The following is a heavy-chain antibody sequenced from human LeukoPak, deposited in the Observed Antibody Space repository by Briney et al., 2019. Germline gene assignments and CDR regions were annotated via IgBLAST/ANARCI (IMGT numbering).Heavy chain of an antibody. V-gene: IGHV4-34*01. CDR3: ARVGYCSSTSCYRGKKYNWFDP. Sequence: SETLSLTCAVYGGSFSGYYWSWIRQPPGKGLEWIGEINHSGSTNHNPSLKSRVTISVDTSENQFSLKLSSVTATDTAVYYCARVGYCSSTSCYRGKKYNWFDPWGQGTLVTVSS. CDR1: GGSFSGYY. CDR2: INHSGST. J-gene: IGHJ5*02. D-gene: IGHD2-2*02.